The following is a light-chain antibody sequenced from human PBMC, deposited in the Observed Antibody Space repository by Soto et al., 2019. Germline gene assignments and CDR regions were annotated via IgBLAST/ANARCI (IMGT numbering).Light chain of an antibody. Sequence: IQLTQSPSSLSASVGDRVTITGRASQGISSYLVWYQQKPGKAPKLLIYAASTLQSGVPSRFSGSGSGTDFTLTISSLQPADFATYYCQHLNGYPQTFGGGTKVEIK. CDR3: QHLNGYPQT. CDR1: QGISSY. CDR2: AAS. V-gene: IGKV1-9*01. J-gene: IGKJ4*01.